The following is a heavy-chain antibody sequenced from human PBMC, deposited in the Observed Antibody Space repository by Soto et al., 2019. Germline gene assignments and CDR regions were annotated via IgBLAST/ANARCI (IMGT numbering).Heavy chain of an antibody. Sequence: QVQLVESGGGVVQPGRSLRLSCAASGLMFSNHGMHWVRQAPGKGLEWVAVIWSDGNNRYYADSVKGRFTISRDNSKNTVYLHINSLRAEDTAVYYCVRGDNWNDEASDYWGQGTLVTVSS. J-gene: IGHJ4*02. D-gene: IGHD1-1*01. CDR3: VRGDNWNDEASDY. CDR1: GLMFSNHG. CDR2: IWSDGNNR. V-gene: IGHV3-33*01.